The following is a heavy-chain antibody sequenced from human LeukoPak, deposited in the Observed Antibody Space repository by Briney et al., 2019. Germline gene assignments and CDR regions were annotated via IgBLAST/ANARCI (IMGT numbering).Heavy chain of an antibody. CDR3: ARKQWLRPSRAFDY. CDR2: IYYSGST. V-gene: IGHV4-39*01. J-gene: IGHJ4*02. D-gene: IGHD5-12*01. Sequence: PSETLSLTCTVSGGSISSSSYYWGWIRQPPGKGLEWIGSIYYSGSTYYNPSLKSRVTISVDTSKNQFSLKLSSVTAADTAVYYCARKQWLRPSRAFDYWGQGTLVTVSS. CDR1: GGSISSSSYY.